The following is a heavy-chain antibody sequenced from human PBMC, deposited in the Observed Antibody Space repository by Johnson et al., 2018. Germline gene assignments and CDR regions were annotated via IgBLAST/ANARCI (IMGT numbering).Heavy chain of an antibody. D-gene: IGHD2-21*02. Sequence: VQLVQSGGGLVQPGGTLRLSCTASGFTFSTYSMNWVRQAPGKGLEWVSYSSSSSRIIYYVDYVKGRFTSSRDNDKNSLFLQMNSLGDEDTAVYDCARLWAYCGGDCLDAFDIWGQGTMVTVSS. CDR1: GFTFSTYS. V-gene: IGHV3-48*02. CDR3: ARLWAYCGGDCLDAFDI. J-gene: IGHJ3*02. CDR2: SSSSSRII.